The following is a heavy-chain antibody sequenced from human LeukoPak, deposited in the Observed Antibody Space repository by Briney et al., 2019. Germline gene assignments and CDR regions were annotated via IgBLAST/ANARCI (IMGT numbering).Heavy chain of an antibody. D-gene: IGHD3-10*01. J-gene: IGHJ3*02. CDR1: GGSFSGYY. CDR3: ARASPYYYGSGSQPFDI. Sequence: PSETLSLTCAVYGGSFSGYYWSWIRQPPGKGLEWIGSIYYSGSTYYNPSLKSRVTISVDTSKNQFSLKLSSVTAADTAVYYCARASPYYYGSGSQPFDIWGQGTMVTVSS. CDR2: IYYSGST. V-gene: IGHV4-34*01.